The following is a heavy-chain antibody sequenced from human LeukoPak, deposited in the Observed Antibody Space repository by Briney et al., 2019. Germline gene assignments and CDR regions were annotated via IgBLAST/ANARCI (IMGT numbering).Heavy chain of an antibody. V-gene: IGHV3-30*04. D-gene: IGHD3-3*01. Sequence: PGRSLRLSCAASGFTFSSYAIHWVRQAPGKGLEWVAVISYDGSNKYYADSVKGRFTISRDNSKNTLYLQMNSLRAEDTAVYYCARDWSDYVDYWGQGTLVTVSS. J-gene: IGHJ4*02. CDR3: ARDWSDYVDY. CDR2: ISYDGSNK. CDR1: GFTFSSYA.